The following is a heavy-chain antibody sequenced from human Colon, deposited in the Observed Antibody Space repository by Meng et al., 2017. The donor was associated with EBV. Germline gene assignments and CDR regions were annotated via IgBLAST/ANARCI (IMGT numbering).Heavy chain of an antibody. D-gene: IGHD1-26*01. J-gene: IGHJ5*02. V-gene: IGHV1-46*02. CDR2: INPSGGSS. CDR3: ARVSKGGSYRFDP. CDR1: GYTFNTYY. Sequence: QGQLVQSGAEVKKPGASVRVSCKASGYTFNTYYMHWVRQAPGQGLEWMGVINPSGGSSIYAQRFQGRVTMTSDTSTTTVYMDLSSLRSEDTAVYYCARVSKGGSYRFDPWGQGTLVTVSS.